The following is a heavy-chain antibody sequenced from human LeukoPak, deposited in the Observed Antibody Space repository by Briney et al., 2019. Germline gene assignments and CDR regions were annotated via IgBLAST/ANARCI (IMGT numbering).Heavy chain of an antibody. CDR1: GGSISSSSYY. CDR3: ARAGNYDSYALDF. J-gene: IGHJ3*01. Sequence: SETLSLTCTVSGGSISSSSYYWGWVRQPPGKGPEWIGTIYYSGTTYYNPSLKRRVNISIDTSKRQFSLKLSSVTAADTALYYCARAGNYDSYALDFWGQGTMVTVSS. CDR2: IYYSGTT. D-gene: IGHD3-22*01. V-gene: IGHV4-39*07.